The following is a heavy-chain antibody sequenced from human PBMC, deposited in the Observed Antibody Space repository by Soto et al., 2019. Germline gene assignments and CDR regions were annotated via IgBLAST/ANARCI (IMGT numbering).Heavy chain of an antibody. J-gene: IGHJ6*02. V-gene: IGHV4-34*01. CDR3: ARGHYCSGGSCYYYYYYGMDV. CDR2: INHSGST. Sequence: SETLSLTCAVYGGSFSGYYWSWIRQPPGKGLEWIGEINHSGSTNYNPSLKSRVTISVDTSKNQFSLKLSSVTAADTAVYYCARGHYCSGGSCYYYYYYGMDVWGQGTTVTVSS. CDR1: GGSFSGYY. D-gene: IGHD2-15*01.